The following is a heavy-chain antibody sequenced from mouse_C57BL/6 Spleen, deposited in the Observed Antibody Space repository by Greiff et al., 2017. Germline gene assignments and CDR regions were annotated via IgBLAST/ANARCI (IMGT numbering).Heavy chain of an antibody. D-gene: IGHD2-1*01. CDR2: IYPGSGNT. CDR1: GYTFTDYY. CDR3: ARESYGNPWFAY. V-gene: IGHV1-76*01. J-gene: IGHJ3*01. Sequence: VQLQQSGAELVRPGASVKLSCKASGYTFTDYYINWVKQRPGQGLEWIARIYPGSGNTYYNEKFKGKATLTAEKSSSTAYMQLSSLTSEDSAVYFCARESYGNPWFAYWGQGTLVTVSA.